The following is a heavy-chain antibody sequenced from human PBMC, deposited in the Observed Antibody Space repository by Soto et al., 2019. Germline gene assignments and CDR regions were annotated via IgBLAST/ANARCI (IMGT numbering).Heavy chain of an antibody. CDR1: GYSFTTYW. J-gene: IGHJ4*02. V-gene: IGHV5-51*01. Sequence: GESLKISCKGSGYSFTTYWLGWVRQVPGKGLEWMGIIYPGDSDTRYSPSFQGQVTISADKSISAAYLQWSSLKASDTAMYFCARRRGLVGSFDYWGRGTLVTVSS. CDR2: IYPGDSDT. CDR3: ARRRGLVGSFDY. D-gene: IGHD3-9*01.